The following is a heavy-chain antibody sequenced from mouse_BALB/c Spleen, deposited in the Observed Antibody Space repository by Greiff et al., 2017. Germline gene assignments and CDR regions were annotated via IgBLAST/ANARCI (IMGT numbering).Heavy chain of an antibody. CDR3: ARTGNRYDSHWYFDV. D-gene: IGHD2-14*01. CDR1: GFTFSSYA. Sequence: EVKLVESGGGLVKPGGSLKLSCAASGFTFSSYAMSWVRQTPEKRLEWVASISSGGSTYYPDSVKGRFTISRDNARNILYLQMSSLRSEDTAMYYCARTGNRYDSHWYFDVWGAGTTVTVSS. CDR2: ISSGGST. J-gene: IGHJ1*01. V-gene: IGHV5-6-5*01.